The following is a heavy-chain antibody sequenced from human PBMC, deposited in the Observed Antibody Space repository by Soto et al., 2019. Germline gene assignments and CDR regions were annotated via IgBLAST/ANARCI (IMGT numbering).Heavy chain of an antibody. CDR3: AKGTYYDILTGPLFDI. V-gene: IGHV3-33*06. J-gene: IGHJ3*02. Sequence: GGSLRLSCAASGFTFSSYGMHWVRQAPGKGLEWVAVIWYDGSNKYYADSVKGRFTISRDNSKNTLYLQMNSLRAEDTAVYYCAKGTYYDILTGPLFDIWGQGTMVTVSS. CDR2: IWYDGSNK. D-gene: IGHD3-9*01. CDR1: GFTFSSYG.